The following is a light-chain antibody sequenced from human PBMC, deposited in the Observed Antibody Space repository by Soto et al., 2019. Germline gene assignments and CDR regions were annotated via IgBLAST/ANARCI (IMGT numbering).Light chain of an antibody. CDR1: QSVSSN. Sequence: EIVMTQSPATPSVSPGARATLSCRASQSVSSNLAWYQQKPGQAHRLLIYDASTRATGIPARFSGSRSGAEFTLTISSLQSEDFAVYYGQQYKNWPTRTFGQGTKVDNK. CDR3: QQYKNWPTRT. J-gene: IGKJ1*01. CDR2: DAS. V-gene: IGKV3-15*01.